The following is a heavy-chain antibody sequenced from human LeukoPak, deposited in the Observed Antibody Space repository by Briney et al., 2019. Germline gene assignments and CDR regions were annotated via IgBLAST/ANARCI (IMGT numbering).Heavy chain of an antibody. CDR3: ARFYYDSSGYSREAFDI. V-gene: IGHV3-21*01. CDR1: GFTFSSYS. D-gene: IGHD3-22*01. Sequence: KTGGSLRLSCAASGFTFSSYSMNWVRQAPGKGLEWVSSISSSSSYIYYADSVKGRFTISRDNAKNSLYLQMNSLRAEDTAVYYCARFYYDSSGYSREAFDIWGQGTMVTVSS. J-gene: IGHJ3*02. CDR2: ISSSSSYI.